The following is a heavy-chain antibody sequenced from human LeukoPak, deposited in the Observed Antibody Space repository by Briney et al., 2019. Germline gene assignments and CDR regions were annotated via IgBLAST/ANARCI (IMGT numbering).Heavy chain of an antibody. CDR3: YFSDDILTGQGLRVVPGDY. V-gene: IGHV3-49*03. D-gene: IGHD3-9*01. CDR1: GFTFGDYA. CDR2: IRSKAYGGTT. Sequence: GGSLRLSCTASGFTFGDYAMSWFRQAPGKGLEWVGFIRSKAYGGTTEYAASVKGRFTISRDDSKSIAYLQMNSLKTEDTAVYYCYFSDDILTGQGLRVVPGDYWGQGTLVTVSS. J-gene: IGHJ4*02.